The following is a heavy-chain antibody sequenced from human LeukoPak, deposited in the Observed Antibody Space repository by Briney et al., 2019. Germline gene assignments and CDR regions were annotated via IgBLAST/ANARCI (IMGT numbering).Heavy chain of an antibody. V-gene: IGHV3-33*06. CDR2: IWYDGSNK. Sequence: PGGSLRFSCAASGFTFSSYGMHWVRQAPGKGLEWVAVIWYDGSNKYYADSVEGRFTISRDNSKNTLYLQMNSLRAEDTAVYYCAKDYFPLDYYDSSAYYSNAFDIWGQGTMVTVSS. D-gene: IGHD3-22*01. CDR1: GFTFSSYG. J-gene: IGHJ3*02. CDR3: AKDYFPLDYYDSSAYYSNAFDI.